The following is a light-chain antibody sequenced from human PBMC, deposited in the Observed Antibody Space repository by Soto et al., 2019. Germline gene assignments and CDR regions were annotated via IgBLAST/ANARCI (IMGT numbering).Light chain of an antibody. Sequence: DIQMTQSPSSLSASVGDRVTITCRASQSISSYLNWYQQKPGKAPKLLIYAASSLQSGVPSRFSGRGSGTDFTLTINCLQPEDFSTYYCQQSYSTPPTFGQGTKVDIK. CDR2: AAS. J-gene: IGKJ1*01. V-gene: IGKV1-39*01. CDR3: QQSYSTPPT. CDR1: QSISSY.